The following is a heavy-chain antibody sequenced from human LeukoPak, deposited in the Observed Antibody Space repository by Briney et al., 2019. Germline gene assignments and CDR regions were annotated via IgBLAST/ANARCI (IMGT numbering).Heavy chain of an antibody. V-gene: IGHV1-2*02. CDR1: GYSFIDYY. Sequence: ASVKVSCKTSGYSFIDYYIHWVRQAPGQGLEWMGWINSNSADTNYAQKFQGRVTMTRDTSISTAYMELSRLRSDNTAVYYCARGMIRDYMDVWGKGTTVTISS. J-gene: IGHJ6*03. D-gene: IGHD3-10*01. CDR3: ARGMIRDYMDV. CDR2: INSNSADT.